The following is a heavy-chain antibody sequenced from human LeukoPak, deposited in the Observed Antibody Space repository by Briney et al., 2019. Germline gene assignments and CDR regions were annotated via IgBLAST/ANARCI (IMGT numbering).Heavy chain of an antibody. CDR2: IYYSGST. CDR3: ARGYDYGGGARMDV. CDR1: GGSISSGGYY. J-gene: IGHJ6*04. D-gene: IGHD4-23*01. V-gene: IGHV4-31*03. Sequence: KSSETLSLTCTVSGGSISSGGYYWSWIRQHPGKGLEWIGYIYYSGSTYYNPSLKSRVTISVDTSKNQFSLKLSSVTAADTAVYYCARGYDYGGGARMDVWGKGTTVTVSS.